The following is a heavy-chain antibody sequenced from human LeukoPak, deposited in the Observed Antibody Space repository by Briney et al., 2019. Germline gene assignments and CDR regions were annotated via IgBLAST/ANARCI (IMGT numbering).Heavy chain of an antibody. J-gene: IGHJ5*02. CDR1: GGSFSGYY. CDR2: INHSGST. V-gene: IGHV4-34*01. Sequence: SETLSLTCAVYGGSFSGYYWNWIRQPPGKGLEWIGEINHSGSTNYNPSLKSRVTISVDTSKNQFSRKLSSVTAADTAVYYCARGFGPWGQGTLVTVSS. CDR3: ARGFGP.